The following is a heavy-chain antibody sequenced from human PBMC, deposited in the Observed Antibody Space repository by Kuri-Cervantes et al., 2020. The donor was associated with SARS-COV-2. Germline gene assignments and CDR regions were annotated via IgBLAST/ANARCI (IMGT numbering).Heavy chain of an antibody. J-gene: IGHJ4*02. Sequence: GSLRLSCSVSGGSISSYYWSWIRQSPGKGLEWIGNIYFTGNTNYNPALGSRVTISIDTPKNQFPLMLGSLTAADTAVYYCARRFGDYGQFDYWGQGTLVTVSS. CDR3: ARRFGDYGQFDY. V-gene: IGHV4-59*01. D-gene: IGHD2-21*01. CDR1: GGSISSYY. CDR2: IYFTGNT.